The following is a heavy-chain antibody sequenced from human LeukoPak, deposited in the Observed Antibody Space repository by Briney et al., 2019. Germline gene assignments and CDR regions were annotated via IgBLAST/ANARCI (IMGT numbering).Heavy chain of an antibody. J-gene: IGHJ4*02. CDR1: GFTFSGYE. V-gene: IGHV3-48*03. D-gene: IGHD3-3*01. CDR3: ASWYWR. Sequence: PGGSLRLSCAASGFTFSGYEMNWVRQAPGKGLEWVSYISSSASTIYYADSVKGRFTISRDNAKNSLYLQMDSLSAKDTAVYFCASWYWRWGQGTLVTVSS. CDR2: ISSSASTI.